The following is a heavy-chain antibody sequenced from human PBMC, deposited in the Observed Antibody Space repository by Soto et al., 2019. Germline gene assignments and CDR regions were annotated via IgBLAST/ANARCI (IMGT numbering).Heavy chain of an antibody. CDR2: INHSGST. J-gene: IGHJ5*02. Sequence: SETLSLTCAVYGGSFSGYYWSWIRQPPGKGLEWIGEINHSGSTNYNPSLKSRVTISVDTSKNQFSLKLSSVTAADTAVYYCARGWARSGSYYRSWFDPWGQGTLVTVSS. V-gene: IGHV4-34*01. D-gene: IGHD3-10*01. CDR1: GGSFSGYY. CDR3: ARGWARSGSYYRSWFDP.